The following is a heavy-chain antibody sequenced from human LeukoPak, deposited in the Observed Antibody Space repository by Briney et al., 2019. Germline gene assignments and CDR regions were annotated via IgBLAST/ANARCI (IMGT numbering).Heavy chain of an antibody. D-gene: IGHD3-10*01. CDR1: EFTFSSYA. Sequence: PGGSLRLSCAASEFTFSSYAMSWVRQAPGKGLDWVSAISGSGGSTYYADSVKGRFTISRDNSRNTLYLQMNSLRAEDTAVYYCAKGGAVSSKSITMIRGTRRYYYYMDVWGKGTTVTISS. CDR2: ISGSGGST. CDR3: AKGGAVSSKSITMIRGTRRYYYYMDV. V-gene: IGHV3-23*01. J-gene: IGHJ6*03.